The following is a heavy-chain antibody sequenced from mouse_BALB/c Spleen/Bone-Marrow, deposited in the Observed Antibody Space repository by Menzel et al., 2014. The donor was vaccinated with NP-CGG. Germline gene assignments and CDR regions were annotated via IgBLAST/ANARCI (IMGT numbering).Heavy chain of an antibody. CDR3: ARGYGNPYYYAMDY. CDR1: GYSFTGYN. D-gene: IGHD2-1*01. CDR2: IDPYYGGT. Sequence: EVKLMESGPELEKPGASVKISCKASGYSFTGYNMNWVKQSNGKSLEWIGNIDPYYGGTSYNQKFKGKATLTVDKSSSTAYIQLKSLTSEDSAVYYCARGYGNPYYYAMDYWGQGTSVTVSS. V-gene: IGHV1-39*01. J-gene: IGHJ4*01.